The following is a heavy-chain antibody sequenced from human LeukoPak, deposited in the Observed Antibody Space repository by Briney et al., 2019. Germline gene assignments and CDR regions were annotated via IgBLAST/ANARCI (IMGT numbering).Heavy chain of an antibody. J-gene: IGHJ4*02. Sequence: GGSLRLSCAASGFTVSSNYMSWVRQAPGKGLEWVSVIYSGGTVFYADSVKGRFTISRDNSKNTLYLQMNSLRADDTAMYYCARGRQCDYWGQGTLVTVSS. D-gene: IGHD4-11*01. CDR1: GFTVSSNY. CDR3: ARGRQCDY. CDR2: IYSGGTV. V-gene: IGHV3-53*01.